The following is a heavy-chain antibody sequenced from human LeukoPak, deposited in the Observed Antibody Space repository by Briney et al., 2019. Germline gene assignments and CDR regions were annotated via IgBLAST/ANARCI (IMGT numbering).Heavy chain of an antibody. CDR3: ARARSGYLYVFDY. J-gene: IGHJ4*02. CDR1: GGSISSYY. D-gene: IGHD3-3*01. Sequence: KPSETLSLTCTVSGGSISSYYWSWIRQPPGKGLEWIGYIYYSGSTNYNPSLKSRVTISVDTSKNQFSLKLSSVTAADTAVYYCARARSGYLYVFDYWGQGTLVTVSS. V-gene: IGHV4-59*01. CDR2: IYYSGST.